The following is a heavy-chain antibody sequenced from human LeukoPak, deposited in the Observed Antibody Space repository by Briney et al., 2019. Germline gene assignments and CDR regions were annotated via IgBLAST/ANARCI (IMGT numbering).Heavy chain of an antibody. CDR3: AKEIIGSSSWYSPAFDI. Sequence: SGASLRLSCAASGFTFSSYAMSWVRQAPGKVLEWVSAISGSGGSTYYADSVKGRFTISRDNSKNTLYLQMNSLRAEDTAVYYCAKEIIGSSSWYSPAFDIWGQGTMVTVSS. D-gene: IGHD6-13*01. V-gene: IGHV3-23*01. CDR1: GFTFSSYA. J-gene: IGHJ3*02. CDR2: ISGSGGST.